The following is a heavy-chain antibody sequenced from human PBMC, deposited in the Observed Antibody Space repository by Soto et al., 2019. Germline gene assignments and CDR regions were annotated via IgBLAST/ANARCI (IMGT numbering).Heavy chain of an antibody. D-gene: IGHD3-22*01. Sequence: GGSLRLSCAVSGFTFSDYYMSWIRQAPGKGLAWVAYISSSGSNTNYADSVKGRFTISRDNADNSLYLQMNSLRAEDTAVYYCARPSYYNSSGYFAYWGQGALVTVSS. CDR3: ARPSYYNSSGYFAY. V-gene: IGHV3-11*03. J-gene: IGHJ4*02. CDR1: GFTFSDYY. CDR2: ISSSGSNT.